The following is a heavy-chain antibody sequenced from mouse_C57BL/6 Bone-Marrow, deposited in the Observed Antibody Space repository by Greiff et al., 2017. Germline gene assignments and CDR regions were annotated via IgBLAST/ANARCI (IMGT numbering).Heavy chain of an antibody. CDR2: IYPGDGDT. J-gene: IGHJ4*01. CDR1: GYAFSSSW. V-gene: IGHV1-82*01. Sequence: QVQLQQSGPELVKPGASVKISCKASGYAFSSSWMNWVKQRPGQGLEWIGRIYPGDGDTNYNGKFKGKATLTADKSSSTAYMQLSSLTSEDSAVYFGARPVITTVVAREAMDYWGQGTSVTVSS. CDR3: ARPVITTVVAREAMDY. D-gene: IGHD1-1*01.